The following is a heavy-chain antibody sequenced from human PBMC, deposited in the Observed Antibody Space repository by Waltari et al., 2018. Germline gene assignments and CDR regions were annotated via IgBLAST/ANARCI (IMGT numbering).Heavy chain of an antibody. Sequence: EVHLLESGGGLVQHGGSRRLSCSASGFTFSSYPMNWARQAPGKGLEWISYIYGSGSPIHYADSVRGRFTISRDNTENSLYLQMNSLRAEDTAIYYCARDFEWASDHWGQGTLVTVSS. J-gene: IGHJ4*02. D-gene: IGHD3-3*01. CDR3: ARDFEWASDH. V-gene: IGHV3-48*04. CDR2: IYGSGSPI. CDR1: GFTFSSYP.